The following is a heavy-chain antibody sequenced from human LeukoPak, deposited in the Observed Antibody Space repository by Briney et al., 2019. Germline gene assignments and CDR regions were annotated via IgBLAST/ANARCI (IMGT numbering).Heavy chain of an antibody. CDR1: GGSISSYY. J-gene: IGHJ6*02. D-gene: IGHD6-13*01. CDR3: ARDEQQLVPRGMDV. CDR2: IYTSGST. V-gene: IGHV4-4*07. Sequence: SETLSLTCTVSGGSISSYYWSWIRQPAGKGLEWIGRIYTSGSTNYNPSLKSRVTMSVDTSKNQFSLKLGSVTAADTAVYYCARDEQQLVPRGMDVWGQGTTATVSS.